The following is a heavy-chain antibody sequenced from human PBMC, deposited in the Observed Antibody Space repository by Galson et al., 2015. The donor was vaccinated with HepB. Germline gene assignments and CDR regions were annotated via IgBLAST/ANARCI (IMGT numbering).Heavy chain of an antibody. Sequence: ETLSLTCAVYGESFSHYYWSWVRQSPGKGLEWIGDINYSGTTTYNPSLESRVTISVDTSKNHFSLRLSSVTAADTAVYYCARGAEEGNCDGGRCDYYFQYWGQGALVTVSS. CDR3: ARGAEEGNCDGGRCDYYFQY. CDR2: INYSGTT. CDR1: GESFSHYY. D-gene: IGHD2-15*01. J-gene: IGHJ4*02. V-gene: IGHV4-34*01.